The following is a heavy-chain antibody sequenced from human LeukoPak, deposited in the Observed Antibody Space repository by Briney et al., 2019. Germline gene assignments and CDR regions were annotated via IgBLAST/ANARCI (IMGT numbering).Heavy chain of an antibody. Sequence: PSETLSLTCTVSGGSISSSSYYWGWVRQPPGKGLEWIGSIYYSGSTYYNPSLKSRVTISVDTSKNQFSLKLSSVTAADTAVYYCARYSYGGNFPDAFDIWGQGTMDTVSS. V-gene: IGHV4-39*01. CDR2: IYYSGST. D-gene: IGHD4-23*01. J-gene: IGHJ3*02. CDR1: GGSISSSSYY. CDR3: ARYSYGGNFPDAFDI.